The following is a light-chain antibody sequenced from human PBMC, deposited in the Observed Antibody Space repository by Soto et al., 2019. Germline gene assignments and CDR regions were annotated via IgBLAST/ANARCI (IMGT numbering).Light chain of an antibody. V-gene: IGKV3-11*01. Sequence: IVVTQSPATLSLSPWERATLSCRASQSVSSYLAWYQQKPGQAPRLLIYEASNRATGIPARFSGSGFWTEFTLTISSLQSEDFVVYYCQQYSNWPLLSFGGGTKVDIK. J-gene: IGKJ4*01. CDR2: EAS. CDR3: QQYSNWPLLS. CDR1: QSVSSY.